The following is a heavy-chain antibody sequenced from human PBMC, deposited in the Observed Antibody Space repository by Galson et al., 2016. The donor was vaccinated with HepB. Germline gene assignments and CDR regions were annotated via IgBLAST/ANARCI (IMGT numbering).Heavy chain of an antibody. CDR3: VRRGNSYHVFHFYGMDV. J-gene: IGHJ6*02. CDR2: ASSIGGDT. Sequence: SLRLSCAGSGFTFNNFAMNWVRQAPGKGLEWVSTASSIGGDTFYADSVKGRFTISRDNSKNTVYLQMNSLGAEDTAVYYCVRRGNSYHVFHFYGMDVWGQGTTVTVSS. CDR1: GFTFNNFA. D-gene: IGHD5-12*01. V-gene: IGHV3-23*01.